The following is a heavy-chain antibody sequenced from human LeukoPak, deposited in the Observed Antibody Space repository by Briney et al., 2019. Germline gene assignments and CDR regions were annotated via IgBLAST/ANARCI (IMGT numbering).Heavy chain of an antibody. D-gene: IGHD4-11*01. CDR2: ISGSGANT. V-gene: IGHV3-23*01. CDR3: AKAKSYYSNYDY. CDR1: GFTFSNYG. Sequence: GGSLRLSCAASGFTFSNYGMSWVRQAPGKGLEWVSVISGSGANTYYADSVKGRFTISRDNSKNTLYLQMNSLRAEDTAVYYCAKAKSYYSNYDYWGLGTLVTVSS. J-gene: IGHJ4*02.